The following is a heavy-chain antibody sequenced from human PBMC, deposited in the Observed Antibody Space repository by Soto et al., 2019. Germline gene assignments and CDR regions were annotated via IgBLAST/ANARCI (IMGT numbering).Heavy chain of an antibody. V-gene: IGHV3-66*01. J-gene: IGHJ5*02. CDR3: ARNGDSSDYRGWFDP. D-gene: IGHD3-22*01. Sequence: EVQLVESGGGLVQPGGSLRLSCAASGFTVSSNYMSWVRQAPGKGLVWVSVIYSGGTTYYADSVKGRFTISRDNSKNTLYLQMNGLRAEDTAVYYCARNGDSSDYRGWFDPWGQGTLVTVSS. CDR2: IYSGGTT. CDR1: GFTVSSNY.